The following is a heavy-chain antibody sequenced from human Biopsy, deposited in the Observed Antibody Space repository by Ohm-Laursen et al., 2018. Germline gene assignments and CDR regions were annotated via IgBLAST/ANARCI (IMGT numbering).Heavy chain of an antibody. CDR3: AREAVVATIDDGFDV. J-gene: IGHJ3*01. V-gene: IGHV3-7*01. CDR2: IKKDSSFK. Sequence: LRLSCAASGFTFSDHYMTWVRQAPGKGLEWVANIKKDSSFKFYADSVRGRFTISRDNAKRSVFLQMNSLRAEDTAVYYCAREAVVATIDDGFDVWGQGTVVTVSS. D-gene: IGHD5-12*01. CDR1: GFTFSDHY.